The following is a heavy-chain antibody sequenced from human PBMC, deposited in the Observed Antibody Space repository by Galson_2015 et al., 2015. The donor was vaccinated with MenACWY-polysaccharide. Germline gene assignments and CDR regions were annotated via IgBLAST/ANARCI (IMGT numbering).Heavy chain of an antibody. J-gene: IGHJ4*02. CDR3: AKTPSYMIVVVITRFDY. CDR1: GFTFSSYA. D-gene: IGHD3-22*01. CDR2: ISGSGGST. Sequence: SLRLSCAASGFTFSSYAMSWVRQAPGKGLEWVSAISGSGGSTYYADSVKGRFTISRDNSKNTLYLQMNSLRAEDTAVYYCAKTPSYMIVVVITRFDYWGQGTLVTVSS. V-gene: IGHV3-23*01.